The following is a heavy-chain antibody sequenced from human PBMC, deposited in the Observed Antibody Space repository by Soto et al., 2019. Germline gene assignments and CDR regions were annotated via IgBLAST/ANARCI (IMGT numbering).Heavy chain of an antibody. D-gene: IGHD2-2*01. CDR2: IIPIFGTA. V-gene: IGHV1-69*13. CDR1: GGTFSSYA. CDR3: ARGGVVVKYYYYGMDV. J-gene: IGHJ6*02. Sequence: SVKVSCKASGGTFSSYAISWVRQAPGQGLEWMGGIIPIFGTANYAQKFQGRVTITADESTSTAYMELSSLRSEDTAVYYCARGGVVVKYYYYGMDVWGQGTTVTVSS.